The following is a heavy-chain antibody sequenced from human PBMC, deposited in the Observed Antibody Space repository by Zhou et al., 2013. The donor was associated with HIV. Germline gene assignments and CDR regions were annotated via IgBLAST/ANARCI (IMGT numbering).Heavy chain of an antibody. J-gene: IGHJ6*03. Sequence: QVQLVQSGAEVKKPGSSVKVSCKASGGTFGSYAISWVRLAPGLGLEWVGGIISVLHRPNYAQKFQGRVTITADESTSTVYMELSSLRSEDTAVYYCATVPRSGTKYYYYMDVWGKGTTITVSS. CDR3: ATVPRSGTKYYYYMDV. CDR2: IISVLHRP. V-gene: IGHV1-69*11. CDR1: GGTFGSYA.